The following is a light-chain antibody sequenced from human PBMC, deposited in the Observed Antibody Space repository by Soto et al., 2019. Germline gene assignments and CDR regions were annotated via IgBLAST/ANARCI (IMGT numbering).Light chain of an antibody. CDR2: EVS. Sequence: QSLLSQPASVSGSPGQSVTISCTGTTSDVCGYISFSWYQQHPGKYPKLMIYEVSNRPSGVSNRFYGSKSGDTASLTISGLQAEDEDDYYCSAYTVSSXLEVFGSGTKVXV. CDR1: TSDVCGYIS. V-gene: IGLV2-14*01. CDR3: SAYTVSSXLEV. J-gene: IGLJ1*01.